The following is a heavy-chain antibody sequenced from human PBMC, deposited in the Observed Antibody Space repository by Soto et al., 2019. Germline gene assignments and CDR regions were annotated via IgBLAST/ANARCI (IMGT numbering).Heavy chain of an antibody. Sequence: QVQLVESGGGVVQPGRSLRLSCAASGFTFSSYGMHWVRQAPGKGLEWVAVIWYDGSNKYYADSVKGRFTISRDNSKNALYLQMNSLRAEGTAVYYCARDLDYGGNSGLDYWGQGTLVTVSS. D-gene: IGHD4-17*01. CDR2: IWYDGSNK. CDR1: GFTFSSYG. CDR3: ARDLDYGGNSGLDY. J-gene: IGHJ4*02. V-gene: IGHV3-33*01.